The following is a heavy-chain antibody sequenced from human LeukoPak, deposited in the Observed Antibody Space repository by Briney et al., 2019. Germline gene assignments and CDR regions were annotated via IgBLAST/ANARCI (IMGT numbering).Heavy chain of an antibody. D-gene: IGHD3-3*01. CDR2: ISYDGSNK. CDR3: AKASVYDFWSGYLDYYYYGMDV. Sequence: GGSLRLSCAASGFTFSSYGMHWVRQAPGKGLEWVAVISYDGSNKYYADSVKGRLTISRDNSKNTLYLQMNSLRAEDTAVYYCAKASVYDFWSGYLDYYYYGMDVWGQGTTVTVSS. CDR1: GFTFSSYG. J-gene: IGHJ6*02. V-gene: IGHV3-30*18.